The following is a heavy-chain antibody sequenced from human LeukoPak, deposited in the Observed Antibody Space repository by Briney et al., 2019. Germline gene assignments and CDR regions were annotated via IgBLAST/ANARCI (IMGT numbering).Heavy chain of an antibody. CDR1: GGTFISYA. Sequence: ASVKVSCKASGGTFISYAISWVRQAPGQGLEWMGGIIPIFGTANYAQKFQGRVTITADESTSTAYMELSSLRSEDTAVYYCARGERIVAISTAPPDYWGQGTLVTVSS. CDR2: IIPIFGTA. D-gene: IGHD2-15*01. CDR3: ARGERIVAISTAPPDY. V-gene: IGHV1-69*13. J-gene: IGHJ4*02.